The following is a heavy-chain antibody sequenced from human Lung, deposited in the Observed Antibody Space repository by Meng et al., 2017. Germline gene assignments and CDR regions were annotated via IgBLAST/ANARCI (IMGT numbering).Heavy chain of an antibody. CDR2: IFHSGST. CDR1: GGSITSSTW. Sequence: QVQRQESGPGLVNPSGTPSLTCAVSGGSITSSTWWSWVRQTPGKGLEWFAEIFHSGSTNYNPPLESRVTISVDKSKNQFSLKVYSVTAADTATYYCARFDISSSGRGDYWGQGILVTVSS. J-gene: IGHJ4*02. V-gene: IGHV4-4*02. D-gene: IGHD1-26*01. CDR3: ARFDISSSGRGDY.